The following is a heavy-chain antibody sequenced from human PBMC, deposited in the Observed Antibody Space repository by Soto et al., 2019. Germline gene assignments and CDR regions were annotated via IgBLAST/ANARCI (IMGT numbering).Heavy chain of an antibody. CDR3: ARVRFGGLRLGELSPFDY. D-gene: IGHD3-16*02. CDR2: ISASGGAT. CDR1: GFTFYTYA. V-gene: IGHV3-23*01. Sequence: TGGSLRLSCTASGFTFYTYAMTWVRQAPGQGLEWISGISASGGATYYADSLKGRFTISRDNSRSTLYLQMDSLRADDTALYYCARVRFGGLRLGELSPFDYWGQGALVTVSS. J-gene: IGHJ4*02.